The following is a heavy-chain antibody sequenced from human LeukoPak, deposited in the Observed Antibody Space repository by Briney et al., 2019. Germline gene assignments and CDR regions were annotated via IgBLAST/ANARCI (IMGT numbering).Heavy chain of an antibody. V-gene: IGHV3-23*01. J-gene: IGHJ6*02. CDR1: GFTFSSYA. D-gene: IGHD3-10*01. Sequence: GGSLRLSCAASGFTFSSYAMSWVRQAPGKGLEWVSAISGSGGSKYYADSVKGRFTISRDNSKNTLYLQMSSLRAEDTAVYYCAKDRSGKTYSYYGMDVWGQGTTVTVSS. CDR3: AKDRSGKTYSYYGMDV. CDR2: ISGSGGSK.